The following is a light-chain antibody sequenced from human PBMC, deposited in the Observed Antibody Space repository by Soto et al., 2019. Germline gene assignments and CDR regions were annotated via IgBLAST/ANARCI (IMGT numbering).Light chain of an antibody. Sequence: QSVLTQPPSVSAAPGQKVTISCSGSSSDVGSYSLLSWYQHHPGKAPKLIIYEDIKGPSGVSNRFSGSKSGNTASLRISGLQAEDEADYYCYTYAGGSTYLFGTGTKVTVL. CDR2: EDI. J-gene: IGLJ1*01. V-gene: IGLV2-23*01. CDR1: SSDVGSYSL. CDR3: YTYAGGSTYL.